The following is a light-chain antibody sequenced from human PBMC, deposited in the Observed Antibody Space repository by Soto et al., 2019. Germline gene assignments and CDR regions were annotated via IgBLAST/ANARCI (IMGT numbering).Light chain of an antibody. CDR1: QSVAGN. V-gene: IGKV3-15*01. J-gene: IGKJ4*01. CDR2: GVS. CDR3: QQSNNWPPLT. Sequence: EIVMTQSPATLSVSPGETATLSCRARQSVAGNFAWYLQKPGQPPRLLIYGVSTRATGVPARFSGSGSETDFSLTISSLQIEDFALYYCQQSNNWPPLTFGGGTKVEIK.